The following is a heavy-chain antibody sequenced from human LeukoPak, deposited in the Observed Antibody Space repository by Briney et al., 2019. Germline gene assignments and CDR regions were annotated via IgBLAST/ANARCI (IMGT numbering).Heavy chain of an antibody. J-gene: IGHJ4*02. CDR2: IYSGGST. D-gene: IGHD3-3*01. CDR3: ARVLYDFWSGYTLDY. V-gene: IGHV3-66*02. CDR1: GFTVSSNY. Sequence: GGSLRLSCAASGFTVSSNYMSWVRQAPGKGLEWVSVIYSGGSTYYADSVKGRFTISRDNSKNTLYLQMNSLRAEDTAVYYCARVLYDFWSGYTLDYWGQGTLVTVSS.